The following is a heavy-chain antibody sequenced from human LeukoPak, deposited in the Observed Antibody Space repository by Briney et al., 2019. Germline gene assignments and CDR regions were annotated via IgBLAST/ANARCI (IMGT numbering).Heavy chain of an antibody. CDR1: GFTFSDYY. Sequence: GGSLRLSCAASGFTFSDYYMSSIRQAPGKGLEWISYISSSGSTIYYADSVKGRFTISRDNAKNSLYLQMNSLRAEDTAVYYCARDNYYDSSGYLGYWGQGTLVTVSS. CDR3: ARDNYYDSSGYLGY. CDR2: ISSSGSTI. V-gene: IGHV3-11*04. J-gene: IGHJ4*02. D-gene: IGHD3-22*01.